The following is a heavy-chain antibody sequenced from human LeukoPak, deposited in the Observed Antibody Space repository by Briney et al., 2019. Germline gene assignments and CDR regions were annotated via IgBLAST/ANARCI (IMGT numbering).Heavy chain of an antibody. CDR2: IYYSGTI. V-gene: IGHV4-39*01. J-gene: IGHJ4*02. D-gene: IGHD3-3*01. CDR3: ARHVRFLEWLSSYYFDY. CDR1: GGTISSSSYY. Sequence: SETLSLTCTVSGGTISSSSYYWGWIRQPPGKGLEWIGSIYYSGTIYYNPSLKSRVTISVDTSKSQFSLRLTSVTAADTAVYYCARHVRFLEWLSSYYFDYWGQGTLVTVSS.